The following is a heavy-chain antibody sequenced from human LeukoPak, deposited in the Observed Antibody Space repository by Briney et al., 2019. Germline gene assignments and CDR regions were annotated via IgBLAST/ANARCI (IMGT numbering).Heavy chain of an antibody. CDR1: GFTFSSYG. J-gene: IGHJ6*02. V-gene: IGHV3-30*02. D-gene: IGHD2-8*01. CDR3: ARGGVMVAGTPYYYYGMDV. CDR2: IRYDGSNK. Sequence: GGSLRLSCAASGFTFSSYGMHWVRQAPGKGLEWVAFIRYDGSNKYYADSVKGRFTISRDNSKNTLYLQMNSLRAEDTAVYYCARGGVMVAGTPYYYYGMDVWGQGTTVTVSS.